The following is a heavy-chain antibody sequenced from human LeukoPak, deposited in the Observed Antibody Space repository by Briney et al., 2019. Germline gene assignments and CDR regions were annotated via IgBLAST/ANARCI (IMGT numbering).Heavy chain of an antibody. CDR3: ARAYCGGDCYSRWFDP. CDR1: GYTFAGYY. D-gene: IGHD2-21*02. CDR2: INPNSGGT. V-gene: IGHV1-2*02. J-gene: IGHJ5*02. Sequence: ASVKVSCKASGYTFAGYYMHWVRQAPGQGLEWMGWINPNSGGTNYAQKFQGRVTMTRDTSISTAYMELSGLRSDDTAVYYCARAYCGGDCYSRWFDPWGQGTLVTVSS.